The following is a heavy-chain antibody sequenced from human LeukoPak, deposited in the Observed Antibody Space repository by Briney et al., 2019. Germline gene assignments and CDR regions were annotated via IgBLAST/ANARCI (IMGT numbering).Heavy chain of an antibody. CDR3: AKTYYDFWSGYYPFDP. Sequence: GGSLRLSCAASGFTFSSYGMHWVRRAPGKGLEWVAFIRYDGRNTYYADSVKGRFTISRDNSKNTLYLQMINLRAEDTAAYYCAKTYYDFWSGYYPFDPWGQGTLVTVSS. CDR2: IRYDGRNT. V-gene: IGHV3-30*02. CDR1: GFTFSSYG. D-gene: IGHD3-3*01. J-gene: IGHJ5*02.